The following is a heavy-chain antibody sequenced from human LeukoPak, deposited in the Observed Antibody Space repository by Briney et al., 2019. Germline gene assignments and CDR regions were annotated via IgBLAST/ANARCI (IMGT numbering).Heavy chain of an antibody. CDR2: IYYSGSTNY. CDR1: GGSIRNYF. V-gene: IGHV4-59*01. J-gene: IGHJ4*02. CDR3: ARVGTTVTLTFDY. D-gene: IGHD4-17*01. Sequence: PSETLSLTCTVSGGSIRNYFWSWIRQPPGKGLEWIGYIYYSGSTNYNYNPSLKSRVSISVDTSKSQFSLKLSSVTAADTAVYYCARVGTTVTLTFDYWGQGTLVTVSS.